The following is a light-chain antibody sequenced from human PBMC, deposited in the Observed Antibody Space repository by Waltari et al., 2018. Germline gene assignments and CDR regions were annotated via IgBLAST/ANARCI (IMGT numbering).Light chain of an antibody. CDR1: IVGLTS. J-gene: IGLJ1*01. Sequence: SFVLTQPPSVSVAPGKTAEISCGGSIVGLTSVHWYQQRPGQAPVLVVYDDRDRPSGISERFSGSKSGNTATLTISRVEAGDEADYYCQVWDGATDQYVFATGTKVSVL. CDR2: DDR. V-gene: IGLV3-21*03. CDR3: QVWDGATDQYV.